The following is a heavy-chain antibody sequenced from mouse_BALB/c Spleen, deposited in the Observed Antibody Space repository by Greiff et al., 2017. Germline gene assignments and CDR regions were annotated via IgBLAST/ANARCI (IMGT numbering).Heavy chain of an antibody. Sequence: QVHVKQSGAELMKPGASVKISCKATGYTFSSYWIEWVKQRPGHGLEWIGEILPGSGSTNYNEKFKGKATFTADTSSNTAYMQLSSLTSEDSAVYYCAYGNYQLTPMDYWGQGTSVTVSS. CDR1: GYTFSSYW. CDR2: ILPGSGST. J-gene: IGHJ4*01. V-gene: IGHV1-9*01. CDR3: AYGNYQLTPMDY. D-gene: IGHD2-1*01.